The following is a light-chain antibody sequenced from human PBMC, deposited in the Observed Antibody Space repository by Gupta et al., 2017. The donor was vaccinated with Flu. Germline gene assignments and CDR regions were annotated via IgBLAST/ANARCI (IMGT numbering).Light chain of an antibody. J-gene: IGKJ1*01. V-gene: IGKV3-20*01. CDR2: GAS. CDR3: QQYGGSPRT. Sequence: DIVSTPSPGTLSFSPGERATLSCRASQSVSSSYLAWYQQQPGQAPRLLIYGASSRATGIPDRFSGSGSGTEFTLTIIRLEPEDFAVYYCQQYGGSPRTFGPGTKVEIK. CDR1: QSVSSSY.